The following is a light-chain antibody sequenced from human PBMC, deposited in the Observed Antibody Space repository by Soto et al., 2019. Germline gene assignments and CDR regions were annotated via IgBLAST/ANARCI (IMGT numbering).Light chain of an antibody. CDR3: QPYYNCPPVT. Sequence: EVVMSLSPGALSVSPGERATLSSKASHSISSNVAWYQQKPGQAPRLLIYGASTRATGIPARFSGSGSGTDFTLTITSLHHAEFAVRFSQPYYNCPPVTFGEGTKVDIK. CDR1: HSISSN. CDR2: GAS. V-gene: IGKV3-15*01. J-gene: IGKJ4*01.